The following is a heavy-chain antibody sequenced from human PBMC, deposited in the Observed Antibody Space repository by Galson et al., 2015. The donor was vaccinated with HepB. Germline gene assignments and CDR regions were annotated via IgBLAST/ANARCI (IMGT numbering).Heavy chain of an antibody. Sequence: SVKVSCKASGYTFTSYAMHWVRQAPGQRLEWMGWINAGNGNTKYSQKFQGRVTITRDTSASTAYMELSSLRSEDTAVYYCARGELTVWTTANYYYGMDVWGQGTTVTVSS. CDR3: ARGELTVWTTANYYYGMDV. CDR2: INAGNGNT. CDR1: GYTFTSYA. D-gene: IGHD3/OR15-3a*01. V-gene: IGHV1-3*01. J-gene: IGHJ6*02.